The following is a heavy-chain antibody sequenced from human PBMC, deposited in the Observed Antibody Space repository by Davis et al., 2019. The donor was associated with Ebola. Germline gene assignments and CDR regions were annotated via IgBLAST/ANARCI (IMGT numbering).Heavy chain of an antibody. D-gene: IGHD2-8*02. J-gene: IGHJ6*02. Sequence: MPSETLSLTCAVYGGSFSDYYWTWIRQPPGKGLEWIGEISHRGSTNYNPSLKSRVIISVDTSKNQFSLKLSSVTAAETAVYYCARGRVVVYAITYYYYYGMDVWGQGTTVTVSS. V-gene: IGHV4-34*01. CDR1: GGSFSDYY. CDR2: ISHRGST. CDR3: ARGRVVVYAITYYYYYGMDV.